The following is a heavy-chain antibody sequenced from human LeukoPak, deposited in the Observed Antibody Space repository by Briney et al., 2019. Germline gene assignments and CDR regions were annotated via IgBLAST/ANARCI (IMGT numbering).Heavy chain of an antibody. J-gene: IGHJ6*03. CDR2: IYTSGST. Sequence: SETLSLTCTVSGGSISSGSYYWSWIRQPAGKGLEWIGRIYTSGSTNYNPSLKSRVTISVDTSKNQFSLKLSSVTAADTAVYYCPRTKATMVRGANYYYYYYMDFWGKGTTVTVSS. V-gene: IGHV4-61*02. CDR1: GGSISSGSYY. D-gene: IGHD3-10*01. CDR3: PRTKATMVRGANYYYYYYMDF.